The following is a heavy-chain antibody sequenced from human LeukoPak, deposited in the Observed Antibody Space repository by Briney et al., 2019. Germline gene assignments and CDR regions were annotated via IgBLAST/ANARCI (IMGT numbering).Heavy chain of an antibody. V-gene: IGHV3-30*02. CDR3: ARVGYDSSGYYYYYYYYMDV. D-gene: IGHD3-22*01. Sequence: GRSLRLSCAASGFTFSRYGMNWVRQAPGKGLEWVAFIRYDGSNKYYADSVKGRFTISRDNSKNTLYLQMNSLRAEDTAVYYCARVGYDSSGYYYYYYYYMDVWGKGTTVTVSS. J-gene: IGHJ6*03. CDR1: GFTFSRYG. CDR2: IRYDGSNK.